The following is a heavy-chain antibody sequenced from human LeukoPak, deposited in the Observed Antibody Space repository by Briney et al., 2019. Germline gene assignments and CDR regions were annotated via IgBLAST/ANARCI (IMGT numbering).Heavy chain of an antibody. Sequence: GASLQISCKGSGYSFTSYWIGWVRQLPGKGLEWMGIIYPGDSDTRYSPSFQGQVAISADKSISTAYLQWSSLKASDTAMYYCARHGDGDYVTHWGQGTLVTVSS. V-gene: IGHV5-51*01. CDR1: GYSFTSYW. CDR2: IYPGDSDT. J-gene: IGHJ4*02. D-gene: IGHD4-17*01. CDR3: ARHGDGDYVTH.